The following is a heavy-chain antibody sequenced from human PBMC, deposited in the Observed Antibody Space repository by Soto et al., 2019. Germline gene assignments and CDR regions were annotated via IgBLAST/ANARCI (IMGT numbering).Heavy chain of an antibody. CDR3: ARSMYSTSAQLYYGMDV. J-gene: IGHJ6*02. CDR2: MYHSGIT. Sequence: SETLSLTCAVSGYSIRSGYFWGWNRQPPGKGLEWIGSMYHSGITYYNLSLKSRVTISVDTSKNQLSLKLSSATAADTAVYYCARSMYSTSAQLYYGMDVWGQGTTVTVSS. CDR1: GYSIRSGYF. V-gene: IGHV4-38-2*01. D-gene: IGHD6-6*01.